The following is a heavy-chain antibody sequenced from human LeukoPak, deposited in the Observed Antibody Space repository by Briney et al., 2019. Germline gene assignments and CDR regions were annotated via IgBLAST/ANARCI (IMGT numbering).Heavy chain of an antibody. CDR2: INPNSGGT. D-gene: IGHD1-26*01. Sequence: ASVKVSCKASGYTFTGYYMHWVRQAPGQGLEWMGWINPNSGGTNYAQKFQGRVTMTRDTSISTAYMELSRLRSDDTAVYYCARWEELLFTANYDAFDIWGQGTMVTVSS. CDR1: GYTFTGYY. J-gene: IGHJ3*02. CDR3: ARWEELLFTANYDAFDI. V-gene: IGHV1-2*02.